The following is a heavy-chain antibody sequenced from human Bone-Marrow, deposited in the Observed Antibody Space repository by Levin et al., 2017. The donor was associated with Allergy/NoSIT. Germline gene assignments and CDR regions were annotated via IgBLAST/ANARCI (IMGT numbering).Heavy chain of an antibody. J-gene: IGHJ3*02. D-gene: IGHD1-26*01. CDR3: ASARIEGASDAFDI. V-gene: IGHV4-4*02. CDR2: IFHTGSI. Sequence: KPSETLSLTCDVSGEPISRRYWWHWVRQSPGKGLEWIGEIFHTGSISSNPSLKSRVVISLDKSKNQFSLTLTSLTPGDTAMYYCASARIEGASDAFDIWGQGTLVTVSS. CDR1: GEPISRRYW.